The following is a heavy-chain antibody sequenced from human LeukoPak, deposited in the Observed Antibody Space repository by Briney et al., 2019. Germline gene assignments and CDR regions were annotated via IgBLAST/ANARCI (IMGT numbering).Heavy chain of an antibody. CDR1: GYTFTNYY. CDR3: AGELTTGMYFFDY. J-gene: IGHJ4*02. Sequence: ASVKVSCKASGYTFTNYYMHWVRQAPGQGLEWMGIISPSGGSTSYAQKFQGRVTMTRDTSTGTVYMELSSLRSEDTAVYYCAGELTTGMYFFDYWGQGTLVTVSS. V-gene: IGHV1-46*01. CDR2: ISPSGGST. D-gene: IGHD1-1*01.